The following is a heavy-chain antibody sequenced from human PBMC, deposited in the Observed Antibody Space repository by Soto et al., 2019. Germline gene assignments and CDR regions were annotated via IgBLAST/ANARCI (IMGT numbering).Heavy chain of an antibody. CDR3: ARDRDDFWSGLLFDP. Sequence: QVQLVESGGGVVQPGRSLRLSCAAPGFTFSSYGMHWVRQAPGKGLEWVAVIWYDGSNKYYADSVKGRFTISRDNSKNTLYLQMNSLRAEDTAVYYCARDRDDFWSGLLFDPWGQGTLVTVSS. D-gene: IGHD3-3*01. J-gene: IGHJ5*02. CDR1: GFTFSSYG. CDR2: IWYDGSNK. V-gene: IGHV3-33*01.